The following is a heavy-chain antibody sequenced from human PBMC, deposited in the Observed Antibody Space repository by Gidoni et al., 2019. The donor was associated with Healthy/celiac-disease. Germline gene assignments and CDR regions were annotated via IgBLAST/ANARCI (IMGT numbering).Heavy chain of an antibody. V-gene: IGHV3-30*18. CDR3: AKDSLRIAVAGTGLDY. CDR2: ISYDGSNK. Sequence: QVQLVESGGGVVQPGRSLRLSCEASGFTFSSSGMHWVRQAPGKGLEWVAVISYDGSNKYYADSVKGRFTISRDNSKNTLYLQMNSLRAEDTAVYYCAKDSLRIAVAGTGLDYWGQGTLVTVSS. CDR1: GFTFSSSG. D-gene: IGHD6-19*01. J-gene: IGHJ4*02.